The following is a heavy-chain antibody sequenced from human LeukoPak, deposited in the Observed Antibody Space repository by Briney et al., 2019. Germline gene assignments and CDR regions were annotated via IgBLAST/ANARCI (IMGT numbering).Heavy chain of an antibody. CDR1: GYTFTGYY. CDR3: ARDSSSSSPYGMDV. D-gene: IGHD6-13*01. J-gene: IGHJ6*02. CDR2: INPNSGGT. Sequence: ASVKVSCKASGYTFTGYYMHWVRQAPGQGLEWIGWINPNSGGTNYAQKFQGRVTMTRDTSISTAYIELSRLRSNETAVYYCARDSSSSSPYGMDVWGQGTTVTVSS. V-gene: IGHV1-2*02.